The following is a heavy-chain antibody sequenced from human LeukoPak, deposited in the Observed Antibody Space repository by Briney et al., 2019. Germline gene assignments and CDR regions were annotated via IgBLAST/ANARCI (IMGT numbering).Heavy chain of an antibody. V-gene: IGHV4-59*08. CDR2: IYYSGST. CDR1: GGSISSYY. J-gene: IGHJ6*02. CDR3: HYGSGSYDGMDV. D-gene: IGHD3-10*01. Sequence: SETLSLTCTVSGGSISSYYWSWIRQPPGKGLEWIGYIYYSGSTNYNPSLKSRVTISVDTSKNQFSLKLSSVTAADTAVYYCHYGSGSYDGMDVWGQGTTVTVSS.